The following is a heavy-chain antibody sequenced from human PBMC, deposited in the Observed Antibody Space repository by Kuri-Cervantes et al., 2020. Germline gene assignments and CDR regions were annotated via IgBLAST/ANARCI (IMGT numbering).Heavy chain of an antibody. CDR1: GFTFSSYG. D-gene: IGHD5/OR15-5a*01. CDR2: ISSSSSYI. CDR3: ARAKLYDAFDV. Sequence: LSLTCAASGFTFSSYGMHWVRQAPGKGLEWVSSISSSSSYIYYADSVKGRFTISRDNAKNSLYLQMNSLRAEDTAVYYCARAKLYDAFDVWGQGTMVTVSS. V-gene: IGHV3-21*01. J-gene: IGHJ3*01.